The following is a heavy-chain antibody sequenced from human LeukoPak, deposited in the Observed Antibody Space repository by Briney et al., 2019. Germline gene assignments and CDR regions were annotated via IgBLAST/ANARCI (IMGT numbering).Heavy chain of an antibody. CDR3: AKPSPYYYDSSGYYFDY. J-gene: IGHJ4*02. Sequence: GGSLRLSCAASGFTFSSYAMSWVRQAPGKGLEWVSAISGSGGSTYYADSVKGRFTISRDNSKNTLYLQMNSLRAEDTAVYYCAKPSPYYYDSSGYYFDYWGQGTLVTVSS. D-gene: IGHD3-22*01. V-gene: IGHV3-23*01. CDR1: GFTFSSYA. CDR2: ISGSGGST.